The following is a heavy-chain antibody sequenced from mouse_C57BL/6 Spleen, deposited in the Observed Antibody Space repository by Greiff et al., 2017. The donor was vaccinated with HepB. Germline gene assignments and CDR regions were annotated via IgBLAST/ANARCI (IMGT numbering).Heavy chain of an antibody. V-gene: IGHV3-1*01. CDR3: ARDYYGSGYFDV. J-gene: IGHJ1*03. Sequence: EVQLQESGPGMVKPSQSLSLTCTVPGYSITSGYDWHWIRHFPGNKLEWMGYISYSGSTNYNPSLKSRISITHDTSKNHFFLKLNSVTTEDTATYYCARDYYGSGYFDVWGTGTTVTVSS. CDR1: GYSITSGYD. D-gene: IGHD1-1*01. CDR2: ISYSGST.